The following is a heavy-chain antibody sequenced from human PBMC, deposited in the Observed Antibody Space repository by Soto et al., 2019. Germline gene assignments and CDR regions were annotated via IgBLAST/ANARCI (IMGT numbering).Heavy chain of an antibody. Sequence: GGSLRLSCAASGFTFSSYAMSWVRQAPGKGLEWVSAISGSGGSTYYADSVKGRFTISRDNSKNTLYLQMNSLRAEDTAVYYCANTPIPPHYCGGDCYHPGEDYWGQGTRVTVSS. D-gene: IGHD2-21*02. CDR1: GFTFSSYA. CDR3: ANTPIPPHYCGGDCYHPGEDY. V-gene: IGHV3-23*01. CDR2: ISGSGGST. J-gene: IGHJ4*02.